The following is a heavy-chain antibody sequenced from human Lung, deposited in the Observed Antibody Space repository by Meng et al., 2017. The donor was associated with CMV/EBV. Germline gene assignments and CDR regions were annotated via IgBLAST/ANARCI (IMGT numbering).Heavy chain of an antibody. CDR2: ISGNTGFI. D-gene: IGHD2-21*02. CDR1: GFTFDDFV. Sequence: GGSLRLXCTASGFTFDDFVMHWVRQSPGEGLEWVSGISGNTGFIGYADSVKGRFTISRDNAKKTLSLQINTLRAEDTALYYCTKGGGERVTFDAMDVWGQGXTVTVSS. V-gene: IGHV3-9*01. CDR3: TKGGGERVTFDAMDV. J-gene: IGHJ6*02.